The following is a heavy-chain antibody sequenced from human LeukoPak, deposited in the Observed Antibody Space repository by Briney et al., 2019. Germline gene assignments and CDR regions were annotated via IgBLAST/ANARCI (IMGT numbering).Heavy chain of an antibody. V-gene: IGHV4-4*07. CDR3: ARDNYGSGSDFYYYYYMDV. Sequence: PSETLSLTCTVSGGSISSYYWSWIRQPAGKGLEWIGRIYTSGSTNYNPSLKSRVTMSVDTSKNQFSLKLSSVTAADTAVYYCARDNYGSGSDFYYYYYMDVWGKGTTVTISS. J-gene: IGHJ6*03. D-gene: IGHD3-10*01. CDR2: IYTSGST. CDR1: GGSISSYY.